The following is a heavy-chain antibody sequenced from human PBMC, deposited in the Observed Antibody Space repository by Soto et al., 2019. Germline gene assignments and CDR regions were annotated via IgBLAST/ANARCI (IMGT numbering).Heavy chain of an antibody. CDR3: ARHQSHSSSYVDP. D-gene: IGHD6-13*01. J-gene: IGHJ5*02. V-gene: IGHV4-59*08. CDR2: IYDSGST. Sequence: SETLSLTCTVSGGSISSSYWSWIRQPPGKGLEWIGNIYDSGSTYYNPSLKSRVTMSVDTSKNQFSPKLSSVTAADTAVYYCARHQSHSSSYVDPWGQGTLVTVSS. CDR1: GGSISSSY.